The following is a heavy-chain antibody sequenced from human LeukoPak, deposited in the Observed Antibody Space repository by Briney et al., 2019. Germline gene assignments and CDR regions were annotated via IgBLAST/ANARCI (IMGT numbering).Heavy chain of an antibody. J-gene: IGHJ4*02. CDR1: GYSFTSNV. CDR2: ISAYNGNI. D-gene: IGHD4-23*01. V-gene: IGHV1-18*01. Sequence: ASVEVSCKASGYSFTSNVISWVRQAPGQGLEWMGWISAYNGNINYAQRLQGRVTMTTDTSTSTAYMELRSLRSDDTAVYYCARQGYSGHSQGAADYWGQGTLVTVSS. CDR3: ARQGYSGHSQGAADY.